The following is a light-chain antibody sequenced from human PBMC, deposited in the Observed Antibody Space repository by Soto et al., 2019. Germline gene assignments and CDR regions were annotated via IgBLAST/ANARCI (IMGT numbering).Light chain of an antibody. CDR1: QGISSA. CDR2: HAS. CDR3: QQFNSYAIT. J-gene: IGKJ5*01. V-gene: IGKV1-13*02. Sequence: AIPLTQSPSSLSASVGDTVTITCRASQGISSALACYQQKPVKPPKLLIYHASSLASGVPSRFSGSGSGTDFTLTISSLQPEDFASYYCQQFNSYAITFGQGTQLEIK.